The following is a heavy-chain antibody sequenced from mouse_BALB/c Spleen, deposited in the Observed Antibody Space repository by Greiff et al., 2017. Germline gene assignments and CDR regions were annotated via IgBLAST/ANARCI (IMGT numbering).Heavy chain of an antibody. CDR1: GFTFSSYT. V-gene: IGHV5-6-4*01. J-gene: IGHJ2*01. Sequence: EVMLVESGGGLVKPGGSLKLSCAASGFTFSSYTMSWVRQTPEKRLEWVATISSGGSYTYYPDSVKGRFTISRDNAKNTLYLQMSSLKSEDTAMYYCTRDHGNYYFDYWVQGTTLTVSS. CDR2: ISSGGSYT. D-gene: IGHD2-1*01. CDR3: TRDHGNYYFDY.